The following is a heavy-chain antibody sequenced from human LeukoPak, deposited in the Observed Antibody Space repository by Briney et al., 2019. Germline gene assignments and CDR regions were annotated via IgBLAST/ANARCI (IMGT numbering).Heavy chain of an antibody. CDR3: ARAPSRDSSGYYYFDY. CDR1: GGSISSYY. Sequence: PSETLSLTCTVSGGSISSYYWSWIRQPPGKGLEWIGYIYYSGSTNYNPSLKSRVTISVDTSENQFSLKLSSVTAADTAVYYCARAPSRDSSGYYYFDYWGQGTLVTVSS. CDR2: IYYSGST. J-gene: IGHJ4*02. V-gene: IGHV4-59*01. D-gene: IGHD3-22*01.